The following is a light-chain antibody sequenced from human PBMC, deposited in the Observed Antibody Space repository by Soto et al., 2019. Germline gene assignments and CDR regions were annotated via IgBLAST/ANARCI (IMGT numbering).Light chain of an antibody. CDR3: QQYNNWPPSII. V-gene: IGKV3-15*01. J-gene: IGKJ5*01. Sequence: IVLTQSPATLSVSPGERVTLSCRAIECVSSNLAWYQQRPGQAPRLLIYGASTRATETPLRFRGSGSGTEFTLTISSLQSEDLAVYYCQQYNNWPPSIIFGPGTLLEIK. CDR1: ECVSSN. CDR2: GAS.